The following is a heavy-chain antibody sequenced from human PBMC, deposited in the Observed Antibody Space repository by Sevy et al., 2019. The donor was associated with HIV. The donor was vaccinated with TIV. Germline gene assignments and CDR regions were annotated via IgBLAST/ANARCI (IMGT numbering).Heavy chain of an antibody. J-gene: IGHJ3*02. D-gene: IGHD2-15*01. CDR2: ISSNGGST. CDR1: GFTFSSYA. Sequence: GGSLRLSCAASGFTFSSYAMHWVRQAPGKGLEYVSAISSNGGSTYYADSVKGRFTISRDNSKNTLYLQMGSLRAEDMAVYYCARGFGYCSGGSCGGDAFDIWGPGTMVTVSS. V-gene: IGHV3-64*02. CDR3: ARGFGYCSGGSCGGDAFDI.